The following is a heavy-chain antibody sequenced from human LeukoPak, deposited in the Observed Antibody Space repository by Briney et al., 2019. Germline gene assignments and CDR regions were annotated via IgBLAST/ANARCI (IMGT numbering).Heavy chain of an antibody. CDR1: GFTFSSYS. J-gene: IGHJ4*02. Sequence: PGGSLRLSCAASGFTFSSYSMNWVRQAPGKGLEWVSAISGSGGSTYYADSVRGRFTISRDSSQNELYLQMNSLRADDSAIYYCAKDHSADGWPTFEYWGRGTLVTVSS. CDR3: AKDHSADGWPTFEY. V-gene: IGHV3-23*01. D-gene: IGHD5-24*01. CDR2: ISGSGGST.